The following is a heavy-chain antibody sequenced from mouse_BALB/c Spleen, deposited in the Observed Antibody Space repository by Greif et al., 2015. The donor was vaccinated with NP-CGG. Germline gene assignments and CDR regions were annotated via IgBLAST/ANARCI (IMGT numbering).Heavy chain of an antibody. D-gene: IGHD2-4*01. J-gene: IGHJ1*01. CDR2: IYPGNVNT. V-gene: IGHV1S56*01. CDR3: ARWGDYYRYFDV. Sequence: VMLVESGPELVKPGASVRISCKASGYTFTSYYIHWVKQRPGQGLEWIGWIYPGNVNTKYNEKFKGKATLTADKSSSTAYMQLSSLTSEDAAVYFCARWGDYYRYFDVWGAGTTVTVSS. CDR1: GYTFTSYY.